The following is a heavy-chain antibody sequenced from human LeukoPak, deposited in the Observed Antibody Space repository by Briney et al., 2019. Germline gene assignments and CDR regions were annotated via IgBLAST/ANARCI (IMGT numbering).Heavy chain of an antibody. V-gene: IGHV1-8*01. D-gene: IGHD1-26*01. CDR3: ARGSGSYYRHWFDP. Sequence: ASVKVSCKASGYTFTTYDINWVLQAPGPGHESVGWMNSNSGNTGSAQKFQGRVTITRNTSISTAFMELSSLRSEDTAVYYCARGSGSYYRHWFDPWGQGALVTVSS. J-gene: IGHJ5*02. CDR2: MNSNSGNT. CDR1: GYTFTTYD.